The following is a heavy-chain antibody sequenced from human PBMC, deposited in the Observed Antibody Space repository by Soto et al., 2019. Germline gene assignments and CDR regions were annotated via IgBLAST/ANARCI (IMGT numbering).Heavy chain of an antibody. V-gene: IGHV1-18*04. J-gene: IGHJ1*01. CDR2: ISAYNGNT. D-gene: IGHD2-2*02. CDR1: GYTFTSYC. Sequence: ASVNVSCKSSGYTFTSYCISWVRQAPGQGLEWMGWISAYNGNTNYAQKLQGRVTMTTDTSTSTAYMELRSLRSDDTAVYYCARDCSSTSCYIKYFQHWGQGTLVTVSS. CDR3: ARDCSSTSCYIKYFQH.